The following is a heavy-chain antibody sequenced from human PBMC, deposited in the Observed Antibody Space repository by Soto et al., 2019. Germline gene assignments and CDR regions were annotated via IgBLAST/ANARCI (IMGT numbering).Heavy chain of an antibody. CDR3: ARLHCNSPNCVPLDP. Sequence: SETLSLTCAVSGGSISSGGYSWSWIRQPPGKGLEWIGYIYHSGSTYYNPSLKSRVTMSVDTSKNQLSLELRSVTAADTAVYYCARLHCNSPNCVPLDPWGQGTLVTVSS. D-gene: IGHD2-2*01. CDR1: GGSISSGGYS. CDR2: IYHSGST. V-gene: IGHV4-30-2*01. J-gene: IGHJ5*02.